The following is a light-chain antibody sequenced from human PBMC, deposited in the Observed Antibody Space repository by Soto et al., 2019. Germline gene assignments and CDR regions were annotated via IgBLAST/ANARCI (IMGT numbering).Light chain of an antibody. CDR1: QIINNSY. Sequence: EIVLTQSPGTLSLSPGERATLSCRASQIINNSYLAWYQQKPGQAPRLLIYDESSRATGIPDRLSGSGSGTDFTLTISRLEPEDFAVYYCQHYSTSLLTFGGGTKVEIK. CDR2: DES. CDR3: QHYSTSLLT. V-gene: IGKV3-20*01. J-gene: IGKJ4*01.